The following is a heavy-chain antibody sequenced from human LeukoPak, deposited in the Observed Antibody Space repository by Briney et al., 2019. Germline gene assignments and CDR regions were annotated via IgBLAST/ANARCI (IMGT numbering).Heavy chain of an antibody. J-gene: IGHJ4*02. V-gene: IGHV4-34*01. CDR1: GGSFSGYY. CDR3: ARDSTSQGRWLQPLDY. Sequence: SETLSLTCAVYGGSFSGYYWSWIRQPPGKGLEWIGEINHSGSTNYNPSLKSRVTISVDTSKNQFSLKLSSVTAADTAVYYCARDSTSQGRWLQPLDYWGQGTLVTVSS. D-gene: IGHD5-24*01. CDR2: INHSGST.